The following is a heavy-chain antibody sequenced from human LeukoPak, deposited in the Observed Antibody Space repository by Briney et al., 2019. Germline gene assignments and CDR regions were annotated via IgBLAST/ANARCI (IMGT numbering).Heavy chain of an antibody. V-gene: IGHV3-21*01. Sequence: GRSLRLSCAASGFTFSSYSMNWVRQAPGKGLEWVSSISSSSSYIYYADSVKGRFTISRDNAKNSLYLQMNSLRAEDTAVYYCARVWAVAGYYFDYWGQGTLVTVSS. D-gene: IGHD6-19*01. CDR1: GFTFSSYS. J-gene: IGHJ4*02. CDR3: ARVWAVAGYYFDY. CDR2: ISSSSSYI.